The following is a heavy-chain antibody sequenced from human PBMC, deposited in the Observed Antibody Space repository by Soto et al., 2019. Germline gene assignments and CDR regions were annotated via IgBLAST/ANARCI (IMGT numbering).Heavy chain of an antibody. Sequence: EVQLVESGGGLVQPGGSLRLSCAASGFTFSSYAMHWVRQAPGKGLEYVSANSSNGGSTYYANSVKGRFTISRDNSKNTLYLQMGSLRAEDMAVYYCARAIWETYGMDVWGQGTTVTVSS. CDR2: NSSNGGST. D-gene: IGHD3-9*01. J-gene: IGHJ6*02. CDR3: ARAIWETYGMDV. V-gene: IGHV3-64*01. CDR1: GFTFSSYA.